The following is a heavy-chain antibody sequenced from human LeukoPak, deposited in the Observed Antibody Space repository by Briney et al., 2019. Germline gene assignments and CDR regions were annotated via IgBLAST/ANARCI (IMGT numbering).Heavy chain of an antibody. J-gene: IGHJ4*02. CDR2: INPDSGGT. D-gene: IGHD5-24*01. CDR3: ARQETY. CDR1: GYTFGDSY. V-gene: IGHV1-2*02. Sequence: ASVKVSCKATGYTFGDSYIHWVRQAPGQGLEWMGWINPDSGGTNYAQKFQGRVTMTRDPSISTAYMELSRRGSDDTAVYYCARQETYWGQGTLVTVSS.